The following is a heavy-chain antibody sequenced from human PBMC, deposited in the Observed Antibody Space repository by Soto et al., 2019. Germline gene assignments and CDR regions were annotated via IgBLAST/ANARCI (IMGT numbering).Heavy chain of an antibody. Sequence: PSETLSLTCAVYGGSFSGYYWSWIRQPPGKGLEWIGEINHSGSTNYKPSLKSRVTISVDTSKNQFSLKLSSVTAADTAVYYCARGRAYYDFWSGYYTPYGMDVWGQGTTVTVSS. CDR1: GGSFSGYY. CDR3: ARGRAYYDFWSGYYTPYGMDV. J-gene: IGHJ6*02. V-gene: IGHV4-34*01. D-gene: IGHD3-3*01. CDR2: INHSGST.